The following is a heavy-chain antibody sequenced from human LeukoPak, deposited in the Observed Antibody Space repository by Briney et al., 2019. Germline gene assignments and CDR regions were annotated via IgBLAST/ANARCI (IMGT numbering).Heavy chain of an antibody. J-gene: IGHJ4*02. D-gene: IGHD6-19*01. CDR3: AKAPGYSSGWYFDY. CDR2: ISGSGGST. Sequence: QSGGSLRLSCAASGFTFSSYAMSWVRQAPGKGLEWVSAISGSGGSTYYADSVKGRFTISRDNSKNTLYLQMNSLRAEDTAVYCCAKAPGYSSGWYFDYWGQGTLVTVSS. CDR1: GFTFSSYA. V-gene: IGHV3-23*01.